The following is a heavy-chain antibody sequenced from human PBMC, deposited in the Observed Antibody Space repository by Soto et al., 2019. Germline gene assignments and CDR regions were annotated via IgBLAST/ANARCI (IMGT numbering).Heavy chain of an antibody. CDR3: AKDRFRVVVAASNYYGMDV. J-gene: IGHJ6*02. CDR2: ISYDGSNK. V-gene: IGHV3-30*18. Sequence: GGSLRLSCAASGFTFSSYGMHWVRQAPGKGLEWVAVISYDGSNKYYADSVKGRFTISRDNSKNTLYLQMNSLRAEDTAVYYCAKDRFRVVVAASNYYGMDVWGQGTTVTVSS. CDR1: GFTFSSYG. D-gene: IGHD2-15*01.